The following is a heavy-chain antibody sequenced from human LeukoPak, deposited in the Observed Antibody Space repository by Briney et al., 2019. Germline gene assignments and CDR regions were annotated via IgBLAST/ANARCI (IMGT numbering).Heavy chain of an antibody. V-gene: IGHV1-18*01. CDR3: ARTPRYCSGGSCYSKNWFDP. J-gene: IGHJ5*02. D-gene: IGHD2-15*01. CDR2: ISAYNGNT. Sequence: ASVKVSCKASGYTFTSYGISWVRQAPGQGLEWMGWISAYNGNTNYAQKLQGRVTMTTDTSTSTAYMELRSLRSDDTAVYYCARTPRYCSGGSCYSKNWFDPWGQGTLVTVSS. CDR1: GYTFTSYG.